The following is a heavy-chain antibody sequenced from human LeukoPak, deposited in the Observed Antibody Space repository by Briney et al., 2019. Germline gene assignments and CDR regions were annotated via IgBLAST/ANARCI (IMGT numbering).Heavy chain of an antibody. V-gene: IGHV4-61*02. CDR2: IYTSGST. Sequence: SQTLSLTCTVAGGSISRGSYDWGWIRQTGGKGLEWIGRIYTSGSTNYNPSVKRRFTITVERAKNPCGLKLSDVTAADTAVYYCARDVDTAMDNAFDIWGQGTMVTVSS. J-gene: IGHJ3*02. CDR3: ARDVDTAMDNAFDI. D-gene: IGHD5-18*01. CDR1: GGSISRGSYD.